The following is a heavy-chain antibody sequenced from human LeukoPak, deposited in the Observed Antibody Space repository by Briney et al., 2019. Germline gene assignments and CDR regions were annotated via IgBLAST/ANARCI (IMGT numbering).Heavy chain of an antibody. D-gene: IGHD1-26*01. CDR2: INHSGST. CDR1: GGSLSGYY. Sequence: SDTLSLTCAVYGGSLSGYYWSWIRQPPGKGLEWIGEINHSGSTNYNPSLKSRVTISVDTSKNQFSLKLSSVTAADTAVYYCARDSGTYDFNYWGQGTLVTVSS. J-gene: IGHJ4*02. V-gene: IGHV4-34*01. CDR3: ARDSGTYDFNY.